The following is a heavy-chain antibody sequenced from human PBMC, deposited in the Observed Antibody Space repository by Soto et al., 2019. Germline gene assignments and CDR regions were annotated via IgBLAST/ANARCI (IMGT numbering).Heavy chain of an antibody. J-gene: IGHJ4*02. CDR3: ARDRGPGFDY. V-gene: IGHV3-33*01. CDR1: GFTFSSYG. CDR2: IWYDGSNK. D-gene: IGHD5-12*01. Sequence: QVQLVESGGGVVQPGRSLRLSCAASGFTFSSYGMHWVRQAPGKGLEWMAVIWYDGSNKYYADSVKGRFTISRDNSKNTLYLQMNSLRAEDTAVYYCARDRGPGFDYWGQGTLVTVSS.